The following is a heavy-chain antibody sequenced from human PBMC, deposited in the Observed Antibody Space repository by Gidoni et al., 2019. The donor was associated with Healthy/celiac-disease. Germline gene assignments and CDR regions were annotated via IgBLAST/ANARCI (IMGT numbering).Heavy chain of an antibody. V-gene: IGHV3-74*01. Sequence: EVQLVESGGGLVQPGGSLRLSCAASGFTLSSYLMHWVRQATWKGLVWVSRINSDGSSTSYADSVKGRFTISRANAKNTLYLQMNSLRAEDTAVYYCARSTNSGWYPYYYYYMDVWGKVTTVTVSS. CDR3: ARSTNSGWYPYYYYYMDV. CDR2: INSDGSST. D-gene: IGHD6-19*01. CDR1: GFTLSSYL. J-gene: IGHJ6*03.